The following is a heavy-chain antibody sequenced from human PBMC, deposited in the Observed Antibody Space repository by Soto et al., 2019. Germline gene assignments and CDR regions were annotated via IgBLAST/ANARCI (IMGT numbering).Heavy chain of an antibody. V-gene: IGHV1-2*02. J-gene: IGHJ6*02. CDR3: ARAKVGATTGYYYYGMDV. CDR2: MNPGSGGT. D-gene: IGHD1-26*01. Sequence: ASVKVSCKASGYTFTDYYLHWVRQAPGQGLEWMGWMNPGSGGTDYAQKFQGRVTMTRDTSTSTVYMELSSLRSEDTAVYYCARAKVGATTGYYYYGMDVWGQGTTVTVSS. CDR1: GYTFTDYY.